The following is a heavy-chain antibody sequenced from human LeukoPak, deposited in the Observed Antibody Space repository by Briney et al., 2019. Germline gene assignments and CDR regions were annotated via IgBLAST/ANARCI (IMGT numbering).Heavy chain of an antibody. D-gene: IGHD3-3*01. CDR3: AKDPGYDFWSGYKDNWFDP. Sequence: GGSLGLSCAASGFTFSSYAMSWVRQAPGKGLEWVSAISGSGGSTYYADSVKGRFTISRDNSKNTLYLQMNSLRAEDTAVYYCAKDPGYDFWSGYKDNWFDPWGQGTLVTVSS. J-gene: IGHJ5*02. V-gene: IGHV3-23*01. CDR1: GFTFSSYA. CDR2: ISGSGGST.